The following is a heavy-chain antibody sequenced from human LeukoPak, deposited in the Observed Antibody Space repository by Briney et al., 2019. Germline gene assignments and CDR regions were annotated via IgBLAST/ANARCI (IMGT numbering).Heavy chain of an antibody. CDR2: MNPNSGNT. CDR3: ATSFGSGDAFDI. D-gene: IGHD3-10*01. V-gene: IGHV1-8*03. J-gene: IGHJ3*02. Sequence: ASVKVSCKASGYTFTSYDINWVRQATGQGLEWMGWMNPNSGNTGYAQKFQGRVTITRNTSISTAYMELSSLRSEDTAVYYCATSFGSGDAFDIWGQGTMVTVSS. CDR1: GYTFTSYD.